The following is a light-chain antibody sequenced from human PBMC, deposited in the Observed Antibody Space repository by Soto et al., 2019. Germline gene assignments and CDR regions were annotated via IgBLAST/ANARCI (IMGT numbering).Light chain of an antibody. CDR3: QQYGSLPGT. J-gene: IGKJ5*01. CDR2: GAS. CDR1: HRVNSNY. Sequence: LTHTPATLSVSTGERATLSCRASHRVNSNYLAWYQQRPGQPPRLLISGASSRATDTPARFSCSGSGTDFALAIACLEPADSAVYYCQQYGSLPGTCGQGTRLEIK. V-gene: IGKV3-20*01.